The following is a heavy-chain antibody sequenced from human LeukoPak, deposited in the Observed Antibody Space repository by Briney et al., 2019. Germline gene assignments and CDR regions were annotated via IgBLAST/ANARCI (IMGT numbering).Heavy chain of an antibody. D-gene: IGHD6-19*01. J-gene: IGHJ4*02. CDR2: INPNGGDI. CDR3: AREGSGYSGAHKGFEH. V-gene: IGHV1-46*01. Sequence: ASVTVISKASGYTYINYYMHRVRQAPGQGLQWMGIINPNGGDISYAQELQGRVTMTSDTSASTVYLELSSLRSDETAVYYCAREGSGYSGAHKGFEHWGQGTLVTVSS. CDR1: GYTYINYY.